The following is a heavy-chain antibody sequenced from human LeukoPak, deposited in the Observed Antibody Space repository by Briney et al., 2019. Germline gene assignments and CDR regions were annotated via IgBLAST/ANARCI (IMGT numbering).Heavy chain of an antibody. CDR2: IFHSGSP. CDR1: HGSINNYY. D-gene: IGHD2-2*01. CDR3: ARDMRPNQLLFNWFDP. J-gene: IGHJ5*02. V-gene: IGHV4-59*01. Sequence: SETLSLICTVSHGSINNYYWSWIRQAPGKGQEWIGNIFHSGSPRYNPSLKSRVTISVDTSKKQFSLNLRSVTAADTAVYFCARDMRPNQLLFNWFDPWGQGTLVIVSS.